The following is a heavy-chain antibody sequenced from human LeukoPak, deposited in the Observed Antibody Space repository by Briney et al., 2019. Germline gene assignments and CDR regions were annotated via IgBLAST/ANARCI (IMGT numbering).Heavy chain of an antibody. CDR3: ARGPIFGIIKNWFDP. CDR2: MLYSGSI. Sequence: PSETLPLPRTVSGGSISNYYWSWIRQPPGKGLEWIGYMLYSGSINYNPSLKSRVTISVDMSKNQFSLNLSSVTAADTAIYYCARGPIFGIIKNWFDPWGKGALVTVSS. CDR1: GGSISNYY. J-gene: IGHJ5*02. V-gene: IGHV4-59*01. D-gene: IGHD3-3*01.